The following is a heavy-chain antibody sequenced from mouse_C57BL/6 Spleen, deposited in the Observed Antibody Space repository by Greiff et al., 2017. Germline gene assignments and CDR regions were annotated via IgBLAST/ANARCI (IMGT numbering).Heavy chain of an antibody. CDR1: GYTFTSYW. CDR2: IHPNSGST. CDR3: ARREIDGDDYDIDD. J-gene: IGHJ4*01. V-gene: IGHV1-64*01. D-gene: IGHD2-13*01. Sequence: VQLQQPGAELVKPGASVKLSCKASGYTFTSYWMHWVKQRPGQGLEWIGMIHPNSGSTNYNEKFKSKATRTGDKSSSTAYMHLSSLTSEDSEVYYCARREIDGDDYDIDDWGQGTSVTVSS.